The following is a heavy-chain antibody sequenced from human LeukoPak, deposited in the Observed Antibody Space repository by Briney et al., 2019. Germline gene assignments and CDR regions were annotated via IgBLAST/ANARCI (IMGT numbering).Heavy chain of an antibody. CDR3: ARQLGNAYYAAYFDY. Sequence: ASVKVSCKASGSTFSRFAMSWVRRAPRQGLEWMGIIYPGDSDTKYSPSFQGQVTISADKSINTAYLQWSGLKASDTAMFYCARQLGNAYYAAYFDYWGQGTLVTVSS. CDR1: GSTFSRFA. D-gene: IGHD3-16*01. J-gene: IGHJ4*02. CDR2: IYPGDSDT. V-gene: IGHV5-51*01.